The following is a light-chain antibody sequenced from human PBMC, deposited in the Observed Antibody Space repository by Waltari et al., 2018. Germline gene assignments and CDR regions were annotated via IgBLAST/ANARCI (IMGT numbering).Light chain of an antibody. J-gene: IGKJ1*01. CDR1: QRVSRA. CDR3: QHYVNLPVT. Sequence: EIVLTQSPGTLSLSPGDSATLSCRASQRVSRALAWYQQKPGQAPRLLIYAASTRATGVPDRFSGSGSGTDFSLTISRLDPEDFAVYYCQHYVNLPVTFGQGTKVEI. V-gene: IGKV3-20*01. CDR2: AAS.